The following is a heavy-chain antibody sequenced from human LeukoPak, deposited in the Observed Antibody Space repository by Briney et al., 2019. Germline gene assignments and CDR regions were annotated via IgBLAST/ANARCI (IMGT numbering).Heavy chain of an antibody. J-gene: IGHJ6*02. V-gene: IGHV3-9*01. Sequence: GGSLRLSCEASGFTFDDYAMHWVRQVPGKDLEWVSGISWNSGFIGYADSVKGRFTISRDNAKNSLYLQMTSLRPEDTALYYCAKDLSSAITSALVLDVWGQGTTVIVSS. CDR2: ISWNSGFI. CDR1: GFTFDDYA. CDR3: AKDLSSAITSALVLDV. D-gene: IGHD3-22*01.